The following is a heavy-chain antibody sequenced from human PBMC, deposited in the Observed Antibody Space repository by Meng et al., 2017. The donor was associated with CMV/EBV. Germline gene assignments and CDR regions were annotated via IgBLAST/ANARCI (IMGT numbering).Heavy chain of an antibody. Sequence: CGATLSSYDISWVRQPPGQGLEWMGGIIPIFGTANYAQKFQGRVTITADESTSTAYMELSSLRSEDTAVYYCARDGKSIVGATHFDYWGQGTLVTVSS. V-gene: IGHV1-69*01. CDR2: IIPIFGTA. CDR3: ARDGKSIVGATHFDY. CDR1: GATLSSYD. J-gene: IGHJ4*02. D-gene: IGHD1-26*01.